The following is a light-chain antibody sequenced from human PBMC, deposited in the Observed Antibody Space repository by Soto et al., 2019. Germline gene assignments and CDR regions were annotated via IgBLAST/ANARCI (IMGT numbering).Light chain of an antibody. Sequence: QSVLTQPPSVSAAPGQTVTISCSGSSSNIGNNYVSWYQQLPGTAPKLLIYDNNKRPSGIPDRFSGSKSGTSATLGITGLQTGDEDDYYCGTWDRSLSAVVFGGGTKLTVL. V-gene: IGLV1-51*01. J-gene: IGLJ2*01. CDR2: DNN. CDR1: SSNIGNNY. CDR3: GTWDRSLSAVV.